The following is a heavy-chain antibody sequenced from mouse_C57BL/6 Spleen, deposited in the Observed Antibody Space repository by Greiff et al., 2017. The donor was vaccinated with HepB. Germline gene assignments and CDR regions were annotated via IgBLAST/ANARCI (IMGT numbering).Heavy chain of an antibody. V-gene: IGHV3-1*01. Sequence: EVQVVESGPGMVKPSQSLSLTCTVTGYSITSGYDWHWIRHFPGNKLEWMGYISYSGSTNYNPSLKSRISITHDTSKNHFFLKLNSVTTEDTATYYCARDQRGDWYFDVWGTGTTVTVSS. CDR2: ISYSGST. CDR3: ARDQRGDWYFDV. J-gene: IGHJ1*03. CDR1: GYSITSGYD.